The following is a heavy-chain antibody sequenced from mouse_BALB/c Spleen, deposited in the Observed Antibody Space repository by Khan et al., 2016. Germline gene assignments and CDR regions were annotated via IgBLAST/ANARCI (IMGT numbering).Heavy chain of an antibody. D-gene: IGHD1-1*01. CDR2: INTETGAP. Sequence: QIQLVQSGPELKKPGETVKISCKASGYTFTDYSMHWVKQAPGKGLKWMGWINTETGAPTYADDFKGRFAFSLETSASTAYLEINNLKNEDTATSFCARSTVVAGNYYAMDYWGQGSSVTVSS. CDR1: GYTFTDYS. J-gene: IGHJ4*01. V-gene: IGHV9-2-1*01. CDR3: ARSTVVAGNYYAMDY.